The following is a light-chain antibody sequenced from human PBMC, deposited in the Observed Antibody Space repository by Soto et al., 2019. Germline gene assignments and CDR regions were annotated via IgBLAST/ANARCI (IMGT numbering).Light chain of an antibody. Sequence: DIQMTQSPSSLSASVGARVTITCRASQSISTYLNWYQQKPGKAPKLVIYGSSRLQSGVPSRFSGSKSGTDCTLTINSLQPEDVATYYCQQSSSTPLTFGGGTKVEIK. CDR2: GSS. CDR3: QQSSSTPLT. J-gene: IGKJ4*01. CDR1: QSISTY. V-gene: IGKV1-39*01.